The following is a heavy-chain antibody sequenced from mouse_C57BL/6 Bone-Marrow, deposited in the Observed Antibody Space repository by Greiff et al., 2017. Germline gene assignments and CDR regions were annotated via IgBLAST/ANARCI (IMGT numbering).Heavy chain of an antibody. J-gene: IGHJ3*01. D-gene: IGHD1-1*01. CDR3: ARGDYYGSSPAWFAY. V-gene: IGHV1-72*01. Sequence: VKLQQPGAELVKPGASVKLSCKASGYTFTSYWMHWVKQRPGRGLEWIGRIDPNSGGTKYNEKFKSKATLTVDKPSSTAYMQLSSLTSEDSAVYYCARGDYYGSSPAWFAYWGQGTLVTVSA. CDR1: GYTFTSYW. CDR2: IDPNSGGT.